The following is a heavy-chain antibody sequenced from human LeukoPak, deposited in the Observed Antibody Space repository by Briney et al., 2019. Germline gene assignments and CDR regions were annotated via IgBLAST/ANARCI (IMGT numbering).Heavy chain of an antibody. CDR1: GFIFSDYY. CDR3: ARDLFGQWLLDY. J-gene: IGHJ4*02. CDR2: ISSSGSTI. D-gene: IGHD6-19*01. V-gene: IGHV3-11*01. Sequence: GGSLRLSCAASGFIFSDYYMSWLRQAQGKGLEWISYISSSGSTIYYADSVKGRFTISRDNAKNSLYLQMNSLRAEDTAVYYCARDLFGQWLLDYWGQGTLVTVSS.